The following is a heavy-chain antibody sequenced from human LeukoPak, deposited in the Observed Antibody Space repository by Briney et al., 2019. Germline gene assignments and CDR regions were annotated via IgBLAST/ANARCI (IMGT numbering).Heavy chain of an antibody. J-gene: IGHJ6*03. D-gene: IGHD4-11*01. V-gene: IGHV3-11*04. CDR3: ARNPVTTFHYYYYYYMDV. Sequence: GGSLRLSCAASGFTFSDYYMSWIRQAPGKGLEWVSYISSSGSTIYYADSVKGRFTISRDNAKNSLYLQMNSLRAEDTAVYYCARNPVTTFHYYYYYYMDVRGKGTTVTVSS. CDR2: ISSSGSTI. CDR1: GFTFSDYY.